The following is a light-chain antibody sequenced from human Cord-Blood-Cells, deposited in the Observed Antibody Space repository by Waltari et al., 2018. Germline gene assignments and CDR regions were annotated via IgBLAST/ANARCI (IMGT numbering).Light chain of an antibody. J-gene: IGLJ2*01. CDR2: DVS. CDR1: SSAVGGYNY. Sequence: QSALTQPRSVSGSPGQSVTLSCTGTSSAVGGYNYVPWYQQHTGKAPKLMIYDVSKRPSGVPDRFSGSKSGNTASLTISGLQAEDEADYYCCSYAGSYTHVVFGGGTKLTVL. CDR3: CSYAGSYTHVV. V-gene: IGLV2-11*01.